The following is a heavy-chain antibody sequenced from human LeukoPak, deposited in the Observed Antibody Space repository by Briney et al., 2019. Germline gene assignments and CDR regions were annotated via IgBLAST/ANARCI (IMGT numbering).Heavy chain of an antibody. CDR2: IYDSGGT. V-gene: IGHV4-31*03. D-gene: IGHD2-15*01. Sequence: SETLSLTCTVSGGSISSGGYYRTWIRQHPGKGLEWIGYIYDSGGTNYNPSLKSRVTISVDTSKNQFSLKLSSVTAADTAVYYCARVPWCSGGSCYSPYYYGMDVWGQGTTVTVSS. CDR1: GGSISSGGYY. CDR3: ARVPWCSGGSCYSPYYYGMDV. J-gene: IGHJ6*02.